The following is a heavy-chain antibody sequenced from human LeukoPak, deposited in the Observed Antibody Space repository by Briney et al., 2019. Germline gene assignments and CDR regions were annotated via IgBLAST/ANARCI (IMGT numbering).Heavy chain of an antibody. CDR2: INWNGGST. CDR1: GFTFDDYG. D-gene: IGHD6-13*01. Sequence: GGSLRLSCAASGFTFDDYGMSWVRQAPGKGLEWVSGINWNGGSTGYADSVKGRFTISRDNAKNSLYLQMNSLRAEDTALYYCAGRTGYSSSWYAFDIWGQETMGTVSS. J-gene: IGHJ3*02. CDR3: AGRTGYSSSWYAFDI. V-gene: IGHV3-20*04.